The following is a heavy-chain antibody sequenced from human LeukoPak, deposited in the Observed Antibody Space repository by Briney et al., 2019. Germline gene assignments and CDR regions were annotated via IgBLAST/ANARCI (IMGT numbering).Heavy chain of an antibody. D-gene: IGHD2-2*01. J-gene: IGHJ6*02. V-gene: IGHV3-21*04. Sequence: NPGGSLRLSCAASGFTFSSYSMNWVRQAPGKGLEWVSSIGRSSSYIYYTDSVKGRFTISRDNAKNSLYLQMNSLGAEDTAVYYCAKNYCSSSTCQYGMDVWGQGTTVTVSS. CDR2: IGRSSSYI. CDR1: GFTFSSYS. CDR3: AKNYCSSSTCQYGMDV.